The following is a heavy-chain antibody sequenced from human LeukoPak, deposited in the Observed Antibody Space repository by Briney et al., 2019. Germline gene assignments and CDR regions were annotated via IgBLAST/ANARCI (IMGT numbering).Heavy chain of an antibody. V-gene: IGHV3-30*02. Sequence: AGGSLRLSCAASGFTFSSYGIHWVREAPGKGLEWVAFILYDGSNKYYADSVKGRFTISRDNSKNTLYLQMDSLRADDTAVYYCAKDRIAVRPGWFDPWGQGTLVTVSS. CDR2: ILYDGSNK. D-gene: IGHD6-6*01. CDR1: GFTFSSYG. J-gene: IGHJ5*02. CDR3: AKDRIAVRPGWFDP.